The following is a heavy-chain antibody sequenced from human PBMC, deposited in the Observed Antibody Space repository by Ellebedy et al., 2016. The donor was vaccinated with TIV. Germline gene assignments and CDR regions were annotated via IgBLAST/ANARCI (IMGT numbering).Heavy chain of an antibody. CDR2: IRQEGDEI. CDR3: ARRASYGDYAVQVNPWFDP. D-gene: IGHD4-17*01. CDR1: GFHFRSYW. Sequence: GESLKTSCAASGFHFRSYWMTWVRQAPGKGLEWVAKIRQEGDEIYYVESVKGRFTISRDNAKNSLFLQMNSLRVEDTAVYYCARRASYGDYAVQVNPWFDPWGQGTLVTVSS. J-gene: IGHJ5*02. V-gene: IGHV3-7*01.